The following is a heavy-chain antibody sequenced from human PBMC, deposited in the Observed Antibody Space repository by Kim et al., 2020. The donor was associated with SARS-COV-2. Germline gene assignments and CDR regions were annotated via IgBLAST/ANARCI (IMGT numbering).Heavy chain of an antibody. D-gene: IGHD2-2*01. J-gene: IGHJ6*03. V-gene: IGHV4-39*01. CDR3: ARQYSSTSNYYYYQLDV. Sequence: SETLSLTCTVSGGSISSSSYYWGWIRQPPGKGLEWIGTIYYSGSTYYNPSPKSRVTISVDTSKNQFSLRLSSVTAADTAVYYCARQYSSTSNYYYYQLDVWGKGTTVTVSS. CDR2: IYYSGST. CDR1: GGSISSSSYY.